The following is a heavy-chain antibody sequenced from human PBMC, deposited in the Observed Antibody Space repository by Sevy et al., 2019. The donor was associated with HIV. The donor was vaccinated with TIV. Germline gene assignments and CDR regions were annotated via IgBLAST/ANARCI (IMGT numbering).Heavy chain of an antibody. J-gene: IGHJ4*02. D-gene: IGHD7-27*01. CDR2: ISAYNGNT. Sequence: ASVKVSCKASGYTFSNFAISWVRQAPGQGLEWMGWISAYNGNTNFSQNLQGRVTMTTDTSTSTAYMELRGLRSDDTAVYYCARATGVSNPFDYWGQGTLVTVSP. CDR1: GYTFSNFA. CDR3: ARATGVSNPFDY. V-gene: IGHV1-18*01.